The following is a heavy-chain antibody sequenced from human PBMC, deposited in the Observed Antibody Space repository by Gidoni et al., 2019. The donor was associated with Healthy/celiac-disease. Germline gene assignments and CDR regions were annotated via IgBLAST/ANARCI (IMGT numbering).Heavy chain of an antibody. CDR1: GGSISSRRYY. J-gene: IGHJ4*02. CDR3: ARLQWLGWGSRVYYFDS. D-gene: IGHD6-19*01. V-gene: IGHV4-39*01. Sequence: QLQLQWEGPGRAKPAETLCVTCTVHGGSISSRRYYWGWIRQPPEKGREWIGSIYYSGSTYYNPSLKSRVTISVDTSKTQFSLKLSSVTAAATAVYYCARLQWLGWGSRVYYFDSWGQGTLVTVSS. CDR2: IYYSGST.